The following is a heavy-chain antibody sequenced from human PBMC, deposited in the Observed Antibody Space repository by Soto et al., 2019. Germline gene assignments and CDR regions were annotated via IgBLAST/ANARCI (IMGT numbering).Heavy chain of an antibody. Sequence: QVQLVESGGGVVQPGRSLRLSCAASGFTFSSYAIHWVRQAPGKGLEWVAVISYDGSNKYYADSVKGRFTISRDNSKNTLYLQMNSLRAEDTAVYYCARAWGDYYGSGSRDAFDIWGRGTMVTVSS. V-gene: IGHV3-30-3*01. D-gene: IGHD3-10*01. CDR1: GFTFSSYA. CDR2: ISYDGSNK. CDR3: ARAWGDYYGSGSRDAFDI. J-gene: IGHJ3*02.